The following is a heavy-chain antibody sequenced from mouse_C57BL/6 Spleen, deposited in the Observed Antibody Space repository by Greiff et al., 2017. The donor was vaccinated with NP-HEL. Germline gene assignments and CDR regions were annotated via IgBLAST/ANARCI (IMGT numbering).Heavy chain of an antibody. CDR1: GYTFTSYW. CDR2: IDPNSGGT. V-gene: IGHV1-72*01. J-gene: IGHJ4*01. D-gene: IGHD2-10*01. Sequence: QVQLQQPGAELVKPGASVKLSCKASGYTFTSYWMHWVKQRPGRGLEWIGRIDPNSGGTKYNEKFKSKATLTVDKPSSTAYMQLSSLTSEDSAVHYCARKGALLSYGGVYAMDYWGQGTSVTVSS. CDR3: ARKGALLSYGGVYAMDY.